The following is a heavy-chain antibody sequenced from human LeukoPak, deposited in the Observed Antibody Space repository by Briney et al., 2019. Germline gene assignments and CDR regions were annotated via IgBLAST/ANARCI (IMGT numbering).Heavy chain of an antibody. CDR3: ARRYGSGSYHFY. D-gene: IGHD3-10*01. V-gene: IGHV3-23*01. CDR2: ISGSGGST. Sequence: GGSLRLSCAASGFTFSSYAMSWVRQAPGKGLEWVSAISGSGGSTYYADSVKGRFTISRDNSKNTLYLQMNSLRAEDTAVYYCARRYGSGSYHFYWGQGTLVTVSS. J-gene: IGHJ4*02. CDR1: GFTFSSYA.